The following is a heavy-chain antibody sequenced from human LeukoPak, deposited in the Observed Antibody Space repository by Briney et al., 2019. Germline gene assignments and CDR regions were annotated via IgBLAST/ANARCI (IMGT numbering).Heavy chain of an antibody. CDR2: ISYDGSNK. CDR3: ARGATSEDTAIVTGY. Sequence: GGSLRLSCAASGFTFSSYAMHWVRQAPGKGLEWVAVISYDGSNKYYADSVKGRFTVSRDNSKNTLYLQMNSLRAEDTAVYHCARGATSEDTAIVTGYWGQGTLVTVSS. CDR1: GFTFSSYA. D-gene: IGHD5-18*01. V-gene: IGHV3-30-3*01. J-gene: IGHJ4*02.